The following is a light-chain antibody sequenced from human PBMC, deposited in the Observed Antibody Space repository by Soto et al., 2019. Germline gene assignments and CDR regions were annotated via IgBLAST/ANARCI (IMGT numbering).Light chain of an antibody. V-gene: IGKV1-5*03. CDR1: QSISIW. J-gene: IGKJ1*01. CDR3: HHYNTYST. Sequence: DIQMTQSPSALSASIGDRVTITCRASQSISIWLAWYQQKPGKAPKLLIYAASSLESGVPSRFSGSGSGTEFTLTISSLQPDEFATYYCHHYNTYSTFGQGTRVDVK. CDR2: AAS.